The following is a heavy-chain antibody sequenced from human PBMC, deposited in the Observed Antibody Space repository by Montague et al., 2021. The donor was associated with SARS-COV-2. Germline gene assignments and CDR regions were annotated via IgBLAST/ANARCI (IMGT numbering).Heavy chain of an antibody. CDR2: ISDRDDSI. D-gene: IGHD3-10*01. J-gene: IGHJ4*02. V-gene: IGHV3-48*03. Sequence: SLSLSCSASGFNFKHYEMNWVRQAPGKGLEWLSFISDRDDSIHYADSVRGRFTISREDAKNSLYLQMDNLRVEDTALYYCARSYGSRKIDSWGQGTLVTVSS. CDR1: GFNFKHYE. CDR3: ARSYGSRKIDS.